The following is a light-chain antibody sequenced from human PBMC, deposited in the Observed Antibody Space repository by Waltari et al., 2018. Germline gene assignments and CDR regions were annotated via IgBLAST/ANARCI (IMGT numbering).Light chain of an antibody. V-gene: IGLV2-14*01. J-gene: IGLJ3*02. CDR3: SSYTRSNTWV. Sequence: QSVLTQTADVYGSPGQAITISCTSTSSDSGDYKYDAWYQQHPGKAPKLVIYDVSKWPSGVSNRFSGSKSGNTASLTISGLQADDEADYYCSSYTRSNTWVFGGGTKLTVL. CDR2: DVS. CDR1: SSDSGDYKY.